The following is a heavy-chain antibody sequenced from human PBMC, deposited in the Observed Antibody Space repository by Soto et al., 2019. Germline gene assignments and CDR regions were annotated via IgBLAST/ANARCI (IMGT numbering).Heavy chain of an antibody. V-gene: IGHV1-46*01. Sequence: SVKVSCKASGYTFTSYYMHWVRQAPGQGLEWMGIINPSGGSTSYAQKFQGRVTMTRDTSTSTVYMELSSLRSEDTAVYYCARDLTRLLWFGELLIYYYGMDVWGQGTTVTVSS. CDR2: INPSGGST. CDR1: GYTFTSYY. J-gene: IGHJ6*02. D-gene: IGHD3-10*01. CDR3: ARDLTRLLWFGELLIYYYGMDV.